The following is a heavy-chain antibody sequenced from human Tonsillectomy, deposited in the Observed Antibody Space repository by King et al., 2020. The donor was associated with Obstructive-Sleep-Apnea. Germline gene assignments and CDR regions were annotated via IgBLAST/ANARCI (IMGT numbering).Heavy chain of an antibody. D-gene: IGHD5-24*01. CDR1: GFTFSDFA. J-gene: IGHJ4*02. V-gene: IGHV3-64D*09. CDR2: IRSHRRTI. CDR3: VKDPRDDGYNWFDY. Sequence: VQLVESGGGLVQPGGSLRLSCSASGFTFSDFAMHSVRQAPGKGLEYVSSIRSHRRTIYYADSVKSRFTISRANSRNTPYLQMSGLRSEDTAVYYFVKDPRDDGYNWFDYWGQGTLVTVSS.